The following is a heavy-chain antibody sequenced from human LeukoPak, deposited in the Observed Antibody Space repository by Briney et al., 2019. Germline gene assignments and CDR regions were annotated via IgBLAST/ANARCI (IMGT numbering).Heavy chain of an antibody. CDR1: GGSISSRNYY. CDR2: IYYSGNT. D-gene: IGHD2-15*01. Sequence: SETLSLTCTVSGGSISSRNYYWAWIRQPPGKGLEWIATIYYSGNTHYNPSLMSRVTISVDTSKNQFSLKMSSVTAADTAVYYCASLAATNNYYYMDVWGKGTTLTVSS. CDR3: ASLAATNNYYYMDV. J-gene: IGHJ6*03. V-gene: IGHV4-39*01.